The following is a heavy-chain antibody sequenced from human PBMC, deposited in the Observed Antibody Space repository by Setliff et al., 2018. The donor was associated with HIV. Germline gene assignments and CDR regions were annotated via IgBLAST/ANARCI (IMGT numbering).Heavy chain of an antibody. Sequence: GGSLRLSCAASGFSFGSYTMNWVRQAPGKGLEWISLNNNGDTTYYADSVKGRFTISRDNAKNSLYLQMNSLRAEDTAVHYCARVYDSSGYSLSIPGYWGKGTLVTVSS. J-gene: IGHJ4*01. CDR1: GFSFGSYT. CDR3: ARVYDSSGYSLSIPGY. D-gene: IGHD3-22*01. V-gene: IGHV3-48*04. CDR2: NNNGDTT.